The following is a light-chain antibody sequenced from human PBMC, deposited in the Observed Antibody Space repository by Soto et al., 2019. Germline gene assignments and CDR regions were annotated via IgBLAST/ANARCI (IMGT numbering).Light chain of an antibody. CDR1: QSVLYSSNNKNH. CDR2: WAS. J-gene: IGKJ1*01. V-gene: IGKV4-1*01. CDR3: LQYYATPQT. Sequence: DIVMTQSPDSLAVSLGERATINCKSRQSVLYSSNNKNHLAWYQQKPGQPPKLVIYWASTRESGVPDRFSGSGSGTDVTLTITSLQAEDVAVYSCLQYYATPQTFGQGTKVDIK.